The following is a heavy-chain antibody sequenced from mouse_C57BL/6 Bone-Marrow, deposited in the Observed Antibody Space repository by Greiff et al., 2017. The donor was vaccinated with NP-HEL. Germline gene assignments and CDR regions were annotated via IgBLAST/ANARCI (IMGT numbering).Heavy chain of an antibody. J-gene: IGHJ4*01. D-gene: IGHD2-5*01. CDR3: ARHYSNYPYYAMDY. V-gene: IGHV1-59*01. CDR2: IDPSDSYT. Sequence: QVHVKQPGAELVRPGTSVKLSCKASGYTFTSYWMHWVKQRPGQGLEWIGVIDPSDSYTNYNQKFKGKATLTVDTSSSTAYMQLSSLTSEDSAVYYCARHYSNYPYYAMDYWGQGTSVTVSS. CDR1: GYTFTSYW.